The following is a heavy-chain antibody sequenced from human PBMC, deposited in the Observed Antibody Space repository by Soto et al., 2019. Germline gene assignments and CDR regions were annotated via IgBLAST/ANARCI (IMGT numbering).Heavy chain of an antibody. D-gene: IGHD2-15*01. CDR2: ISSSSSYI. J-gene: IGHJ4*02. CDR3: ARADIVVVVADFDY. V-gene: IGHV3-21*01. CDR1: GFTFSSYS. Sequence: PGGSLRLSCAASGFTFSSYSMNWVRQAPGKGLEWVSSISSSSSYIYYADSVKGRFTISRDNAKNSLYLQMNSLRAEDTAVYYCARADIVVVVADFDYWGQGTLVTVSS.